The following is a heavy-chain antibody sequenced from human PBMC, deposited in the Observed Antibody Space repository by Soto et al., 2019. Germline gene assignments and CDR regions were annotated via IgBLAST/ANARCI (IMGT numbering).Heavy chain of an antibody. V-gene: IGHV1-3*01. Sequence: ASVKVSCKASGYTFTSYAMHWVRQAPGQRLEWMGWINAGNGNTKYSQKFQGRVTITRDTSASTAYMELSSLRSEDTAVYYCAREADILTGYYSFFDYWGQGTLVTVSS. J-gene: IGHJ4*02. CDR3: AREADILTGYYSFFDY. CDR2: INAGNGNT. CDR1: GYTFTSYA. D-gene: IGHD3-9*01.